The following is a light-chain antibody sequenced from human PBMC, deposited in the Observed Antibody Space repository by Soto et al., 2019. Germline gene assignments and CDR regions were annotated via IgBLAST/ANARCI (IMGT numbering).Light chain of an antibody. J-gene: IGKJ1*01. CDR3: QDYASSRT. CDR2: GAS. V-gene: IGKV3-20*01. CDR1: QIVSSSY. Sequence: ENVLTQSPGTLSLSPGERATLSCRASQIVSSSYLAWYQQKYGQAPRLLIYGASSRATGIPDRFSGSGSGTDFTLTISRLEPEDCAGYYCQDYASSRTVGQGNKVEIK.